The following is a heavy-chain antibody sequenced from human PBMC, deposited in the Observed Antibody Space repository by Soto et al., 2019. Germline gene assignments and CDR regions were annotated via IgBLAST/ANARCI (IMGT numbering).Heavy chain of an antibody. D-gene: IGHD2-8*01. CDR2: IYYSGST. V-gene: IGHV4-39*01. CDR3: ARQSLLREYYFDY. Sequence: PSETLSLTCTVSGGSISSSSYYWGWIRQPPGKGLEWIGSIYYSGSTYYNPSLKSRVTISVDTSKNQFSLKLSSVTAADTAVYYCARQSLLREYYFDYWGQGTLVTVSS. J-gene: IGHJ4*02. CDR1: GGSISSSSYY.